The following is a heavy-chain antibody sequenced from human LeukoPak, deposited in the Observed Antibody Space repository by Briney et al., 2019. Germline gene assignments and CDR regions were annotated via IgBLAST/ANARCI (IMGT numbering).Heavy chain of an antibody. V-gene: IGHV4-39*01. CDR1: GGSISSSSYY. Sequence: SETLSLTCTVSGGSISSSSYYWGWIRQPPGKGLEWIGSIYYSGSTYYNPSLKSRVTISVDTSKNQFSLKLSSVTAADPAVSYCASVFGVVIYPYYYTDAWGKGTTVTVSS. CDR2: IYYSGST. D-gene: IGHD3-3*01. J-gene: IGHJ6*03. CDR3: ASVFGVVIYPYYYTDA.